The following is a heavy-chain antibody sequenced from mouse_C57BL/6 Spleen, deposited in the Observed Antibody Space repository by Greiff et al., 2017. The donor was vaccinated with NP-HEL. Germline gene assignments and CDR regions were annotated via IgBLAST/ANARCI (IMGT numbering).Heavy chain of an antibody. CDR3: ARWGYSSSYCYFDD. J-gene: IGHJ2*01. V-gene: IGHV1-9*01. CDR2: ICPGSGNT. CDR1: GYTFTGYW. D-gene: IGHD1-1*01. Sequence: QVQLQQSGAELVKPGASVKLSCKASGYTFTGYWMHWVKQRPGHGLEWIGEICPGSGNTNYNEKFKGKATFTADTSSNTAYMQLSSLTTEDSAIYYCARWGYSSSYCYFDDWGKGTTLTVSS.